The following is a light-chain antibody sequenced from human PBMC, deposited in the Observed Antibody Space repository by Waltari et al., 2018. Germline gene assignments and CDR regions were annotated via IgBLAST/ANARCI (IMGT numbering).Light chain of an antibody. J-gene: IGLJ1*01. V-gene: IGLV3-21*02. CDR1: NGKI. Sequence: SYVLTQPPSVSVAPGQTARITCEGTNGKIVNWYRQGPGQAPVLVVSDAGDRPSGIPERFSGSTSETTATLTISRVEAGDEADYYCQVWDNSGVFGTGTKVTVL. CDR2: DAG. CDR3: QVWDNSGV.